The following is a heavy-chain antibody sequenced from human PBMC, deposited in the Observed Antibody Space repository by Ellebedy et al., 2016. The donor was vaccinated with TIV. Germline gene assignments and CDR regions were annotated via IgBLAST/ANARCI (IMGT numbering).Heavy chain of an antibody. Sequence: PGGSLRLSCAASGFTFSSYWMSWVRQAPGKGLEWVANIKQDGSEKYYVDSVKGRFTVSRDNAKDTLYLEMNSLRAGDTAVYYCACWSGDWNGPFDYWGPGTLVTVST. CDR3: ACWSGDWNGPFDY. V-gene: IGHV3-7*03. CDR1: GFTFSSYW. CDR2: IKQDGSEK. J-gene: IGHJ4*02. D-gene: IGHD2-21*02.